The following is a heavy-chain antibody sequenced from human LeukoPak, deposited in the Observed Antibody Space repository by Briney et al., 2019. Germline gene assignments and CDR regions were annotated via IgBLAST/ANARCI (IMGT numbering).Heavy chain of an antibody. CDR1: GFTFSSYW. V-gene: IGHV3-7*03. D-gene: IGHD6-19*01. J-gene: IGHJ4*02. CDR3: ATGAGCGY. CDR2: IKQDGSER. Sequence: PGGSLRLSCAASGFTFSSYWMTWVRQAPGKGLEWVANIKQDGSERNYVDSVKGRFTISRDNAKNSLYLQMNTLRVEDTAVCYCATGAGCGYWGQGTLVTVSS.